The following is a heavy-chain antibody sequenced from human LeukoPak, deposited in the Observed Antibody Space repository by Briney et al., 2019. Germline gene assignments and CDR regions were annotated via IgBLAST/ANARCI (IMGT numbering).Heavy chain of an antibody. J-gene: IGHJ4*02. D-gene: IGHD6-19*01. CDR3: ARASAVAGPRDY. CDR1: GFSFSIYW. Sequence: PGGSLRLSCTASGFSFSIYWMSWVRQAPEKGLEWVANIKQDGSDKYYVDSVKGRFTISRDNAKNSLYLQMNSLRAEDSALYYCARASAVAGPRDYWGQGTLVTVSS. V-gene: IGHV3-7*01. CDR2: IKQDGSDK.